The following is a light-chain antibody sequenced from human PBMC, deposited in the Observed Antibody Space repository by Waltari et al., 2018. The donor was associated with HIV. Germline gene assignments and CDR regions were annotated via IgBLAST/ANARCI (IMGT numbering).Light chain of an antibody. CDR3: QQYNNWPPWT. V-gene: IGKV3-15*01. CDR2: GAS. Sequence: EIVMTQSPATLSVSPEERATLSCRASQSISSNLAWYQQKPGQAPRLLIYGASTRATGMPARFSGSGSGTEFTLTISSLQSEDFAVYYCQQYNNWPPWTFGQGTKVEIK. J-gene: IGKJ1*01. CDR1: QSISSN.